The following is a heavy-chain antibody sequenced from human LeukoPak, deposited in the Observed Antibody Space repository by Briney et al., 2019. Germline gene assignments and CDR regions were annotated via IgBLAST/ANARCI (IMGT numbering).Heavy chain of an antibody. D-gene: IGHD5-18*01. CDR3: ARDDGGSGYTHY. CDR1: GGSITSYY. J-gene: IGHJ4*02. Sequence: SETLSLTCTVSGGSITSYYWSWIRQAAGKRLEWIGRIYVSGTTNYNPSLRSRITMSLDTSKNQLSLALTSVTAADTAVYYCARDDGGSGYTHYWGQGILITVSS. CDR2: IYVSGTT. V-gene: IGHV4-4*07.